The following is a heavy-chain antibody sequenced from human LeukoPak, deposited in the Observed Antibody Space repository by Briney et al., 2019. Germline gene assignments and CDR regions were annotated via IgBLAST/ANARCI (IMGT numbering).Heavy chain of an antibody. J-gene: IGHJ4*02. Sequence: GGSLRLSCAASGFTFSSYGMHWVRQAPGKGLEWVAVISYDGSSKYYADSVKGRFTISRDNSKNTLYLQMNSLRAEDTAVYYCAKVGSSGYYPDYWGQGTLVTVSS. CDR1: GFTFSSYG. CDR2: ISYDGSSK. V-gene: IGHV3-30*18. D-gene: IGHD3-22*01. CDR3: AKVGSSGYYPDY.